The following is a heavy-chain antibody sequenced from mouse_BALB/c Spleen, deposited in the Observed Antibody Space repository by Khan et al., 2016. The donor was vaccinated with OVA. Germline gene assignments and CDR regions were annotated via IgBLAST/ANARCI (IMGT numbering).Heavy chain of an antibody. V-gene: IGHV3-5*02. CDR1: GISITSGNYR. J-gene: IGHJ1*01. CDR2: IYYSGTV. CDR3: ARDYGSLYWFFDV. D-gene: IGHD1-1*01. Sequence: EVQLQESGPGLVKPSQTVSLTCTVTGISITSGNYRWSWIRQFPGNKLEWIGNIYYSGTVTYNPSLTSRTTITRDTSKNQFFLEMKSLTAEDTATYYCARDYGSLYWFFDVWGAGTTVTVSS.